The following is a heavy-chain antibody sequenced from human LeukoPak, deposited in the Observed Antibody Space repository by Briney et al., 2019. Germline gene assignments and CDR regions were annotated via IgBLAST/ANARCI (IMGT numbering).Heavy chain of an antibody. D-gene: IGHD1-26*01. CDR1: GYSFARYG. Sequence: ASVKVSCKASGYSFARYGITWVRQATGQGLEWMGWMNPNSGNTGYAQKFQGRVTMTRNTSISTAYMELSSLRSEDTAVYYCARVSSGSMSYFDYWGQGTLVTVSS. CDR3: ARVSSGSMSYFDY. V-gene: IGHV1-8*01. CDR2: MNPNSGNT. J-gene: IGHJ4*02.